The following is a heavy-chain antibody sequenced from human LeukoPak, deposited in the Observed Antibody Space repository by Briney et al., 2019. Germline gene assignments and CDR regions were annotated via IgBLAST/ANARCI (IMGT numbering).Heavy chain of an antibody. Sequence: GGSLRLSCAASGFTFSDFWMHWVRQTPGKGPEWLSRTSKDGSHTVYADSAKGRFTASRDNNKNTVYLEVTNMRPEDTAVYYCARGGYSGSYYRFSWGQGTPVTVAS. V-gene: IGHV3-74*01. D-gene: IGHD6-25*01. CDR1: GFTFSDFW. CDR2: TSKDGSHT. J-gene: IGHJ4*02. CDR3: ARGGYSGSYYRFS.